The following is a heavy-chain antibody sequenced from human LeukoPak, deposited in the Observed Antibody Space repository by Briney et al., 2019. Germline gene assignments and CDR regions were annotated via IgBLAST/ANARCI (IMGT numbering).Heavy chain of an antibody. CDR3: ATGDIAAAADDAFDI. CDR1: GFTFSSYP. Sequence: GGSLRLSCAASGFTFSSYPMSWVRQAPGKGLEWVSVIYSGGSTYYADSVKGRFTISRDNSKNTLYLQMNSLRAEDTAVYYCATGDIAAAADDAFDIWGQGTMVTVSS. V-gene: IGHV3-66*01. CDR2: IYSGGST. J-gene: IGHJ3*02. D-gene: IGHD6-13*01.